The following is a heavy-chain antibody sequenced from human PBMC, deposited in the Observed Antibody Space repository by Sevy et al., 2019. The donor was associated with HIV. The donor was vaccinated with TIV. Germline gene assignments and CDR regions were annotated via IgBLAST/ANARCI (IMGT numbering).Heavy chain of an antibody. CDR1: GFTVSSNY. Sequence: GGSLRLSCAASGFTVSSNYMSWVRQAPGKGLEWVSVIYSGGSTYYADSVKGRFTISRDNSKNTLYLQMNSLRAEDTAGYYCARAFSSGWDYYFDYWGQGTLVTVSS. D-gene: IGHD6-19*01. CDR3: ARAFSSGWDYYFDY. CDR2: IYSGGST. J-gene: IGHJ4*02. V-gene: IGHV3-66*01.